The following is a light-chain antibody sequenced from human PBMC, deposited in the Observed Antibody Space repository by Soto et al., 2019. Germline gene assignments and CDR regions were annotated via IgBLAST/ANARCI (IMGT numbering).Light chain of an antibody. CDR1: QNISVW. CDR3: QQYNNWPPYT. J-gene: IGKJ2*01. CDR2: DAS. V-gene: IGKV1-5*01. Sequence: DIQMTQSPSTLSASVGDGVTITCRASQNISVWLAWYQQRPGKAPKFLIYDASSLETGVPSRFSGSGSGTEFTLTIRSLQPDDFAVYYCQQYNNWPPYTFGQGTKLEIK.